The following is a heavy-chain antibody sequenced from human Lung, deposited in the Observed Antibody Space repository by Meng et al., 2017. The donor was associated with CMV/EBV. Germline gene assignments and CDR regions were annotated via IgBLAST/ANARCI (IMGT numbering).Heavy chain of an antibody. J-gene: IGHJ4*02. Sequence: GGSLRLXCAASGFTFSSYSMNWVRQAPGKGLEWVSSISSSSSYIYYADSVKGRFTISRDNAKNSLYLQMNSLRAEDTAVYYCARGGLIAARNDYWGQGTLVTV. D-gene: IGHD6-6*01. V-gene: IGHV3-21*01. CDR2: ISSSSSYI. CDR3: ARGGLIAARNDY. CDR1: GFTFSSYS.